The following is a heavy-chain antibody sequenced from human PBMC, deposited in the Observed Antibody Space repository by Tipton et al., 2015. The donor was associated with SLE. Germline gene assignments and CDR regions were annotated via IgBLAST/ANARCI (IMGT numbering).Heavy chain of an antibody. D-gene: IGHD3-10*01. Sequence: TLSLTCTVSGGSISSSSYYWSWIRQPPGRGLEWIGYIYYSGSTNYNPSLKSRVTISVDTSKNQFSLRLSSVTAADTAVYYCARVKGVRGWFDPWGQGTLVTVSS. CDR1: GGSISSSSYY. CDR3: ARVKGVRGWFDP. V-gene: IGHV4-61*05. CDR2: IYYSGST. J-gene: IGHJ5*02.